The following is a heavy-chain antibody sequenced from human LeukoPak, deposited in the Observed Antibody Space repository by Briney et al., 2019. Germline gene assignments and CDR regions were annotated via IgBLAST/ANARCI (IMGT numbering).Heavy chain of an antibody. D-gene: IGHD5-18*01. V-gene: IGHV4-39*01. CDR3: VQLYSYKAPYFDY. CDR2: IYYSGSI. Sequence: SETLSLTCAVYGGSFSGYYWGWIRQPPGKGLEWIGSIYYSGSIYYNPSLKSRVTISVDTSKNQFSLKLSSVTAADTAVYYCVQLYSYKAPYFDYWGQGTLVTVSS. CDR1: GGSFSGYY. J-gene: IGHJ4*02.